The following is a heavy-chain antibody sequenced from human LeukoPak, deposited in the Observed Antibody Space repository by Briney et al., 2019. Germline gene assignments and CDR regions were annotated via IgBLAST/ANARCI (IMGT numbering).Heavy chain of an antibody. J-gene: IGHJ6*02. CDR1: GYTFTSYG. CDR3: ARCPRNSAAMSPYYYYGMDV. D-gene: IGHD2-2*01. Sequence: ASVKVSCKASGYTFTSYGISWVRQAPGQGLEWMGWISAYNGNTNYAQKLQGRVTMTTDTSTSTAYMELGSLRSDDTAVYYCARCPRNSAAMSPYYYYGMDVWGQGTTVTVSS. V-gene: IGHV1-18*01. CDR2: ISAYNGNT.